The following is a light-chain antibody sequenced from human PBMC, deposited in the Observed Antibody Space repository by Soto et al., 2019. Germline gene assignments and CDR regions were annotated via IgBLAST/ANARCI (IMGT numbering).Light chain of an antibody. J-gene: IGKJ4*01. CDR2: WAS. CDR1: QSVLYSSNNKSY. V-gene: IGKV4-1*01. CDR3: HQYYSPPLT. Sequence: DIVMTQSPDSLAVSLGERATIDCKSSQSVLYSSNNKSYLAWYQQKPGQSPKLLIYWASNRESGVPDRFSGSGYGTDFTLSISSLQAEDVAVYYCHQYYSPPLTFGGGTKVEIK.